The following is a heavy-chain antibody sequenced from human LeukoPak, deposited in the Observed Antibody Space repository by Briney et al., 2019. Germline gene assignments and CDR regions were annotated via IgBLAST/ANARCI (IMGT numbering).Heavy chain of an antibody. Sequence: PSETLSLTCTVSGGSISSYYWSWIRQPPGKGLEWIGYIYYSGSTNYNPSLKSRVTISIDTSKNQFSLNLSSVTAADTAVYYCARDASGYRYGWGQGTLVTVSS. CDR3: ARDASGYRYG. CDR2: IYYSGST. D-gene: IGHD5-18*01. V-gene: IGHV4-59*01. CDR1: GGSISSYY. J-gene: IGHJ4*02.